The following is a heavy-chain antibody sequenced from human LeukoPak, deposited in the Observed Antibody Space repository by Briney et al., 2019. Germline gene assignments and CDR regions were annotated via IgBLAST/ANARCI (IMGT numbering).Heavy chain of an antibody. Sequence: PGGSLRLSCVASGFTFSRYDMHWVRQATGKGLEWVSGVDTAGDIYYPGSVKGRFTISRENAKNSLYLQMNSLTAGDTAVYYCVRVACSGHSCYFDSWGQGTLVTVSS. D-gene: IGHD2-15*01. CDR1: GFTFSRYD. J-gene: IGHJ4*02. CDR3: VRVACSGHSCYFDS. V-gene: IGHV3-13*01. CDR2: VDTAGDI.